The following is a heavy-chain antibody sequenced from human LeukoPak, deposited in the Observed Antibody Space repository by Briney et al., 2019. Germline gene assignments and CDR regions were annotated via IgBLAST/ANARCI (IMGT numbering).Heavy chain of an antibody. CDR3: ARDEVGALFDY. CDR2: ISSSSSYI. J-gene: IGHJ4*02. CDR1: GFTFSSYS. Sequence: NSGGSLRLSCAASGFTFSSYSMNWVRQAPGKGLEWVSSISSSSSYIYYADSVKGRFTISRDNAKNSLYLQMNSLRAEDTAVYYCARDEVGALFDYWGQGTLVTVSS. D-gene: IGHD1-26*01. V-gene: IGHV3-21*01.